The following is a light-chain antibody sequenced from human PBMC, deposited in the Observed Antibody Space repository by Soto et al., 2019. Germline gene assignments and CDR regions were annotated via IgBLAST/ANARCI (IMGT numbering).Light chain of an antibody. CDR3: TSYKPTRVV. J-gene: IGLJ3*02. CDR2: DVS. CDR1: SSDVGSCRN. V-gene: IGLV2-14*01. Sequence: QSALTQPASVSGSPGQSITISCTGTSSDVGSCRNVSWYQQHPGKAPKLLIYDVSNRPSGVSNRFSGSKSGNTASLTISGLQAEDEVDYYCTSYKPTRVVFGGGTKLTVL.